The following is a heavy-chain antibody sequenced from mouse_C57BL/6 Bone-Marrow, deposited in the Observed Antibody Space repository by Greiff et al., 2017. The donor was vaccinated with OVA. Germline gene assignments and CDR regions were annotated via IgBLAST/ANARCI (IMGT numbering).Heavy chain of an antibody. V-gene: IGHV1-55*01. J-gene: IGHJ2*01. Sequence: QVHVKQPGAELVKPGASVKMSCKASGYTFTSYWITWVKQRPGQGLEWIGDIYPGSGSTNYNEKFKSKATLTVDTSSSTAYMQLSSLTSEDSAVYYCARGFYYDYDRGFDYWGQGTTLTVSS. CDR1: GYTFTSYW. CDR2: IYPGSGST. D-gene: IGHD2-4*01. CDR3: ARGFYYDYDRGFDY.